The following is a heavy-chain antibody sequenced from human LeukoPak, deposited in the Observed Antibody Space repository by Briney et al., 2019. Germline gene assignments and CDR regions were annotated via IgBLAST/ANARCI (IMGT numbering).Heavy chain of an antibody. Sequence: PGGSLRLSCAASGFTFSSYSMNWVRQAPGKGLEWVSYISSSSSTIYYADSVKGRFTISRDNAKNSLYLQMNSLRAEDTAVYYCARGGRAVSLDYWSQGTLVTVSS. CDR2: ISSSSSTI. J-gene: IGHJ4*02. D-gene: IGHD2-8*01. CDR3: ARGGRAVSLDY. CDR1: GFTFSSYS. V-gene: IGHV3-48*01.